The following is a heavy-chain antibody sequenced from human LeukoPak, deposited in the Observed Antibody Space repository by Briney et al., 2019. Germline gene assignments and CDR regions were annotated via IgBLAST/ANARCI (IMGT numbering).Heavy chain of an antibody. V-gene: IGHV3-74*01. D-gene: IGHD1/OR15-1a*01. Sequence: PGGSLRLSCAASGFTFSSYWMHWVRQAPGKGLVWLSRISGYGTITNYADSVQGRLTISRDNAQNTLYLQIDSLRAEDTAVYYCARRESTNNYYYSGMDVWGQGTTATVSS. CDR2: ISGYGTIT. J-gene: IGHJ6*02. CDR1: GFTFSSYW. CDR3: ARRESTNNYYYSGMDV.